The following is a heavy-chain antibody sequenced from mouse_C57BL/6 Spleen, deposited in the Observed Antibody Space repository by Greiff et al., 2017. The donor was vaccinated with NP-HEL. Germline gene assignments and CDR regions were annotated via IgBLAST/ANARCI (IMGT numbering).Heavy chain of an antibody. CDR3: ARRYYYGSSFYWYFDV. Sequence: VQLQQPGAELVMPGASVKLSCKASGYTFSSYWMHWVKQRPGQGLEWIGEIDPSDSYTNYNQKFKGKSTLTVDKSSSTAYMQLSSLTSEDSAVYYCARRYYYGSSFYWYFDVWGTGTTVTVSS. CDR2: IDPSDSYT. D-gene: IGHD1-1*01. J-gene: IGHJ1*03. V-gene: IGHV1-69*01. CDR1: GYTFSSYW.